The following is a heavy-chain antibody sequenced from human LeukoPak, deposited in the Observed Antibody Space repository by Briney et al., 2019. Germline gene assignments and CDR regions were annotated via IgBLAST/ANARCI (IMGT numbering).Heavy chain of an antibody. J-gene: IGHJ6*03. D-gene: IGHD6-13*01. CDR1: GYTFTSYD. Sequence: ASVKVSCKASGYTFTSYDINWVRQATGQGLEWMGWMNPNSGNTGYAQKFQGRVTMTRDTSITTAYMDLSILRSDDSAVYYCARALASGYYYYYMDVWGRGTTVTVSS. CDR2: MNPNSGNT. CDR3: ARALASGYYYYYMDV. V-gene: IGHV1-8*01.